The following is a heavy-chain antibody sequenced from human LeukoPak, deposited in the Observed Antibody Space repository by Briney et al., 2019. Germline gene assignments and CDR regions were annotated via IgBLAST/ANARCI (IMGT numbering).Heavy chain of an antibody. CDR3: ARDARTTVPTFWFDP. D-gene: IGHD4-17*01. CDR2: TNPNSGGT. J-gene: IGHJ5*02. V-gene: IGHV1-2*02. Sequence: ASVKVSCKASGYTFTGYYMHWVRQPPAQGLEWMGWTNPNSGGTNYAQKFQGRVTMTRDTSTSTVNMELSSLRSEDTAVYYCARDARTTVPTFWFDPWGQGTLVTVSS. CDR1: GYTFTGYY.